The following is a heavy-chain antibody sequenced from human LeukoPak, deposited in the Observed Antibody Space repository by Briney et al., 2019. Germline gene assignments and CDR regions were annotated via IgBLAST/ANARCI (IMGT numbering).Heavy chain of an antibody. CDR1: GGSISSGSYY. Sequence: SETLSLTCTVSGGSISSGSYYWSWIRQPAGKGLEWIGRIYTSGSTNYNPSLKSRVTISVDTSKNQFSLKLSSVTAADTAVYYCARVSAAYQFDYWGQGTLVTVSS. CDR2: IYTSGST. CDR3: ARVSAAYQFDY. V-gene: IGHV4-61*02. J-gene: IGHJ4*02.